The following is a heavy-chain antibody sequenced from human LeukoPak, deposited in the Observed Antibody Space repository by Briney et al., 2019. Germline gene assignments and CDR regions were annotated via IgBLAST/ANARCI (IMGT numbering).Heavy chain of an antibody. CDR3: ARDLAAGEHFYFDL. D-gene: IGHD7-27*01. V-gene: IGHV3-30-3*01. CDR1: GFTFSSYA. J-gene: IGHJ2*01. CDR2: ISYDGSNK. Sequence: GRSLRLSCAASGFTFSSYAMHWVRQAPGKGLEWVAVISYDGSNKYYADSVKGRFTISRDNSKNTLYLQMNSLRAGDTAVYYCARDLAAGEHFYFDLWGRGALVTVSS.